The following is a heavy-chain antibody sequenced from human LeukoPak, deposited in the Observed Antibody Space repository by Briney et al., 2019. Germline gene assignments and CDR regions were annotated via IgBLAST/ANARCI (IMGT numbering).Heavy chain of an antibody. CDR3: AVLPSSYYDSSGYRADYDMDV. Sequence: SQTLSLTCTVSGGSISSGGYYWSWLRQHPGRGLEWIGYIYYIGSTYYNPSLKSRVTISVDTSKKQFSLKLSSVTAADTAVYYCAVLPSSYYDSSGYRADYDMDVWGKGTTVTVSS. D-gene: IGHD3-22*01. V-gene: IGHV4-31*03. CDR1: GGSISSGGYY. CDR2: IYYIGST. J-gene: IGHJ6*03.